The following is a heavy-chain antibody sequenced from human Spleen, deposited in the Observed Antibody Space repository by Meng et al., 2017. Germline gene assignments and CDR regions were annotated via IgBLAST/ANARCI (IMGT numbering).Heavy chain of an antibody. Sequence: GSLRLSCTVSGGSITNYYWGWIRQPPGKGLESLGYISFSGSTNYNPSLKSRVTMSLGTSRTQFSLRLMSVTAADTAVYFCARVAFTTTWDLYYFDSWGKGSLVTVSS. CDR1: GGSITNYY. CDR2: ISFSGST. V-gene: IGHV4-59*12. J-gene: IGHJ4*02. CDR3: ARVAFTTTWDLYYFDS. D-gene: IGHD1-26*01.